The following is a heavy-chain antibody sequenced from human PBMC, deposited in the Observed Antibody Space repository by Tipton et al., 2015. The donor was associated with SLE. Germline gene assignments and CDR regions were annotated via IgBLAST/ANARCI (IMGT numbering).Heavy chain of an antibody. J-gene: IGHJ4*02. D-gene: IGHD6-13*01. CDR1: GFTFSSYA. V-gene: IGHV3-23*03. Sequence: GSLRLSCAASGFTFSSYAMSWVRQAPGKGLEWVSVIYSGGSTYYADSVKGRFTIFRDNSKNTLYLQMNGLRAEDTAVYYCAKDLGYSSSLDYWGQGTLVTVSS. CDR2: IYSGGST. CDR3: AKDLGYSSSLDY.